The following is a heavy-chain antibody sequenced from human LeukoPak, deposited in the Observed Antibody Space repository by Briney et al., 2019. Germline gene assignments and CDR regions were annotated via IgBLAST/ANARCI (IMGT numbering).Heavy chain of an antibody. J-gene: IGHJ5*02. Sequence: ASVKVSCKASGYTFTGYYMHWVRQAPGQGLEWMGIINPSGGSTSYAQKFQGRVTMTRDTSTSTVYMELSRLRSDDTAVYYCASADTYYYGSGSPNPPFDPWGQGTLVTVSS. CDR3: ASADTYYYGSGSPNPPFDP. CDR2: INPSGGST. D-gene: IGHD3-10*01. V-gene: IGHV1-46*01. CDR1: GYTFTGYY.